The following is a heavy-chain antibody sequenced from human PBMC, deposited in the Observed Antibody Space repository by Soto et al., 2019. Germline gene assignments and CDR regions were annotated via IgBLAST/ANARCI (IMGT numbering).Heavy chain of an antibody. Sequence: QVQLVESGGGVVQPGRSLRLSCAASGFTFSSYAMDWVRQAPGKGLEWVAVISYDGSTKHYVDSVKGRFTIARDNSKNTLYLQMHSLRVEDTAVYYCAKWNGYGDVWGQGTLVTVSS. D-gene: IGHD4-17*01. CDR2: ISYDGSTK. CDR3: AKWNGYGDV. CDR1: GFTFSSYA. V-gene: IGHV3-30*18. J-gene: IGHJ4*02.